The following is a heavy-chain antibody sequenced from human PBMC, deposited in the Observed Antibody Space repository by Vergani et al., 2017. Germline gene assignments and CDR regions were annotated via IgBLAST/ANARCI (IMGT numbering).Heavy chain of an antibody. CDR2: INPSGGHT. CDR3: ARGDYGILTGYRY. Sequence: QVQVVQSGAEVKKSGASVKVSCKTSGYTFSNYYMPWVRQAPGQGLEWMGIINPSGGHTNYAQKFQGRVNMTRDTSTSTVYMELSSLRSEDTAIYYCARGDYGILTGYRYWGQGTLVTVSA. V-gene: IGHV1-46*03. D-gene: IGHD3-9*01. CDR1: GYTFSNYY. J-gene: IGHJ4*02.